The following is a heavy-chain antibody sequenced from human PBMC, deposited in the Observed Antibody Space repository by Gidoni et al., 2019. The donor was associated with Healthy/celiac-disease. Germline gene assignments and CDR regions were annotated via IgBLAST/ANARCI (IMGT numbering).Heavy chain of an antibody. CDR2: IWYDGSNK. CDR1: GFTFRSYG. J-gene: IGHJ4*02. CDR3: AREDYYGSGAPGYFDY. Sequence: QVQLVESGGGVVQPGRSLRLSCAASGFTFRSYGMHWVRQAPGKGLEWVAVIWYDGSNKYYADSVKGRFTISRDNSKNTLYLQMNSLRAEDTAVYYCAREDYYGSGAPGYFDYWGQGTLVTVSS. D-gene: IGHD3-10*01. V-gene: IGHV3-33*01.